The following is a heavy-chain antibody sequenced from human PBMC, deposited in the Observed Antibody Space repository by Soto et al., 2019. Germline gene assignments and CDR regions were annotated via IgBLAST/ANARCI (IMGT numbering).Heavy chain of an antibody. CDR3: ARDRGVAAAGTYYYYGMDV. D-gene: IGHD6-13*01. J-gene: IGHJ6*02. Sequence: SETLSLTCTVYGGSFSGYYWSWIRQPPGKGLEWIGYIYYSGSTNYNPSLKSRVTISVDTSKNQFSLKLSSVTAADTAVYYCARDRGVAAAGTYYYYGMDVWGQGTTVTVSS. V-gene: IGHV4-59*01. CDR1: GGSFSGYY. CDR2: IYYSGST.